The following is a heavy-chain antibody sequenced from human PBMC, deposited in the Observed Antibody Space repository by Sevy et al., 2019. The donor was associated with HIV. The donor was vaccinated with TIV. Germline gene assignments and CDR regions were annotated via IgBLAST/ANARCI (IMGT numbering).Heavy chain of an antibody. V-gene: IGHV4-34*01. CDR1: GGSFSDYS. D-gene: IGHD3-22*01. CDR3: AGWRGTRVTMMVVVVTGYFYY. J-gene: IGHJ4*02. CDR2: INHSGNT. Sequence: SETLSLTCAVYGGSFSDYSWNWIRQPPGKGLEWIGEINHSGNTNYNPSLKSQVTISIDASKNEVSLKVTSVTAADTAVYYCAGWRGTRVTMMVVVVTGYFYYWGQGTPVTVSS.